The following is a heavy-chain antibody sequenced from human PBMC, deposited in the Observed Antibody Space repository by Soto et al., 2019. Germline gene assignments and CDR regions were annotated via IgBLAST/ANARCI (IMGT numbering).Heavy chain of an antibody. CDR1: GFTFDDYA. Sequence: EVQLVESGGGLVQPGRSLRLSCAASGFTFDDYAMHWVRQAPGKGLEWVSGSSWNSASIGYADSVKGRFTISRDNAKNSLYLQMNSLRAEDTALYYCAKARGYSGYDSFDYWGQGTLVTVSS. CDR3: AKARGYSGYDSFDY. D-gene: IGHD5-12*01. V-gene: IGHV3-9*01. CDR2: SSWNSASI. J-gene: IGHJ4*02.